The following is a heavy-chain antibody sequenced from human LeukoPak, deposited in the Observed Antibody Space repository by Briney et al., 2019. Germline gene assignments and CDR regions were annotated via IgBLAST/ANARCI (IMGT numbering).Heavy chain of an antibody. V-gene: IGHV3-33*01. CDR2: IWYDGSNK. CDR3: ARDEVHVTSWYVF. D-gene: IGHD6-13*01. Sequence: GGSLRLSCVASGFTFSSYGMHWVRQAPGKGLEWVALIWYDGSNKYYAESVKGRFTISRDNSKNTLYLQMNSLRAEDTAVYYCARDEVHVTSWYVFWGQGTLATVSS. J-gene: IGHJ4*02. CDR1: GFTFSSYG.